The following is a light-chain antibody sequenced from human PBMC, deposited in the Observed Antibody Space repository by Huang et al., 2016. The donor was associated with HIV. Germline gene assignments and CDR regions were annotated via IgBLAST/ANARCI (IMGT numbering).Light chain of an antibody. CDR3: QQSYSTLIT. Sequence: DIQMTQSPSSLSASVGDRVTITCRASQSITNYLNWYQQKPVKAPKLLIDAASSLQSGVPSRFSGSGSGTDFTLTISSLQPEDFATYYCQQSYSTLITFGQGTRLEIK. CDR2: AAS. CDR1: QSITNY. J-gene: IGKJ5*01. V-gene: IGKV1-39*01.